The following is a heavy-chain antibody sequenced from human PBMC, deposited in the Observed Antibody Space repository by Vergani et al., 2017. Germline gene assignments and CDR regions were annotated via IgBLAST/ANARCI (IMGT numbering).Heavy chain of an antibody. Sequence: QVQLVQSGAEVKKPGSSVKVSSKASGGTFSSYAISWVRQAPGQGLEWMGGIIPVFGTANYTQKFQGRVTITADESMSTAYMEMSSLRSADTAGYYCARVVRTMVRGVSINDGFDIWGQGTMVTVSS. CDR2: IIPVFGTA. J-gene: IGHJ3*02. CDR1: GGTFSSYA. CDR3: ARVVRTMVRGVSINDGFDI. V-gene: IGHV1-69*01. D-gene: IGHD3-10*01.